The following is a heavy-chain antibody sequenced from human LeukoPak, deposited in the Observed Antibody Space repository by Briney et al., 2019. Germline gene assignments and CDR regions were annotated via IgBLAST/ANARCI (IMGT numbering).Heavy chain of an antibody. CDR3: TSHAAFDP. Sequence: PGGSLRLSCAASGFTFNNAWMNWVRQAPGKGLEWVGRIKSKNVGGTTDYAAPVKGRFTISRDDSKDTVYLQMNSLKIEDTAVYYCTSHAAFDPWGQGTLVTVSS. CDR2: IKSKNVGGTT. CDR1: GFTFNNAW. J-gene: IGHJ5*02. V-gene: IGHV3-15*01.